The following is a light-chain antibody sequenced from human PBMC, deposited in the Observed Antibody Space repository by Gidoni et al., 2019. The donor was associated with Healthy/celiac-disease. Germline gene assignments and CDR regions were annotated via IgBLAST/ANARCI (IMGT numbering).Light chain of an antibody. CDR2: WAS. V-gene: IGKV4-1*01. Sequence: DIVMTQSPDSLAVSLGERATITCKSSPSVLSSSNNKNYLKWYQQKAGQPPKLLFYWASTRESGVPDRFSGGGSGTDFTLTISSLQAEDVAVYYCQSRLTFXGXTKVEIK. CDR3: QSRLT. CDR1: PSVLSSSNNKNY. J-gene: IGKJ4*01.